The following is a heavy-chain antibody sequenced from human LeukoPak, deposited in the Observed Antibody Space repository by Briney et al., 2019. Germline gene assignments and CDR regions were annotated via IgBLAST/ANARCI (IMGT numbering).Heavy chain of an antibody. J-gene: IGHJ4*02. CDR3: ARDFRGGYDFWSGYYTAYYFDY. D-gene: IGHD3-3*01. CDR1: GGSISSSGYY. CDR2: MYYSGST. Sequence: SETLSLTCTVSGGSISSSGYYWGWIRQPPGKGLEWIGSMYYSGSTYYNPSLKSRVTISVDTSKNHFSLKLSSVTAADTAVYYCARDFRGGYDFWSGYYTAYYFDYWGQGTLVTVSP. V-gene: IGHV4-39*07.